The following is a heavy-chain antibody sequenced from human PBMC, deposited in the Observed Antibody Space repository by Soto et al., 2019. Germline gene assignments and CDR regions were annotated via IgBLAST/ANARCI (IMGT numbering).Heavy chain of an antibody. J-gene: IGHJ4*03. Sequence: ASVKVSCKTSGYTFTGYYIHWVRQAPGQGLEWVGWINPHSGATDSAQKFQGRVTMTRDTSISTAYMELASLTSDDTALYYCARDPISYSSSRSFDYGGQGTLLTVST. CDR2: INPHSGAT. D-gene: IGHD6-6*01. V-gene: IGHV1-2*02. CDR3: ARDPISYSSSRSFDY. CDR1: GYTFTGYY.